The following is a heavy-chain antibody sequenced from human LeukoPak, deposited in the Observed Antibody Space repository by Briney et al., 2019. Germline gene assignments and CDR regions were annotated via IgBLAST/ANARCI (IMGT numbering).Heavy chain of an antibody. CDR2: IWYDGSNK. CDR3: ARAVYSSGWYNWFDP. Sequence: GGSLRLSCAASGFTFSSYGMHWVRQAPGKGLEWVAVIWYDGSNKYYADSVKGRFTISRDNSKNTLYLQMNSLRAKDTAVYYCARAVYSSGWYNWFDPWGQGTLVTVSS. D-gene: IGHD6-19*01. CDR1: GFTFSSYG. V-gene: IGHV3-33*01. J-gene: IGHJ5*02.